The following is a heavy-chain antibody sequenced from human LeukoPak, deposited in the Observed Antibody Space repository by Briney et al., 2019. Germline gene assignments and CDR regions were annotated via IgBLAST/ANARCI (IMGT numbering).Heavy chain of an antibody. J-gene: IGHJ5*02. CDR1: GFTFSSYS. D-gene: IGHD3-10*01. Sequence: GGSLRLSCAASGFTFSSYSMNWVRQAPGKGLEWVANIKQDGSEKYYVDSVKGRFTISRDNAKNSLYLQMNSLRAEDTAVYYCARDRITMVRGVIVNWFDPWGQGTLVTVSS. CDR3: ARDRITMVRGVIVNWFDP. CDR2: IKQDGSEK. V-gene: IGHV3-7*01.